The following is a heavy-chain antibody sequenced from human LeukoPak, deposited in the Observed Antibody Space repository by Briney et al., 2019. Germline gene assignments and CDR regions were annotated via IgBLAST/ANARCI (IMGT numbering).Heavy chain of an antibody. CDR3: AKFMRYWDYYYYMDV. V-gene: IGHV3-30*02. CDR2: IRYDGINK. Sequence: GGSLRLSCTASGFIFSSYGIHWVRQAPGKGLEWVAFIRYDGINKDYTDSVKGRFTVSRDNSKNSLYLQMNSLRAEDTAVYYCAKFMRYWDYYYYMDVWGKGTTVTISS. CDR1: GFIFSSYG. D-gene: IGHD2-8*02. J-gene: IGHJ6*03.